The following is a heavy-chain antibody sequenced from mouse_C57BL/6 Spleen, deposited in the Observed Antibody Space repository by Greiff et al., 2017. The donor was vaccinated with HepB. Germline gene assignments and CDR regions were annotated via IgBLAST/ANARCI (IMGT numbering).Heavy chain of an antibody. CDR1: GYTFTSYW. V-gene: IGHV1-50*01. CDR3: ARSALFDY. CDR2: IDPSDSYT. Sequence: QVQLQQSGAELVKPGASVKLSCKASGYTFTSYWMQWVKQRPGQGLEWIGEIDPSDSYTNYNQKFKGKATLTVDTSSSTAYMQLSSLTSEDSAVYYCARSALFDYWGQGTTLTVSS. J-gene: IGHJ2*01. D-gene: IGHD6-1*01.